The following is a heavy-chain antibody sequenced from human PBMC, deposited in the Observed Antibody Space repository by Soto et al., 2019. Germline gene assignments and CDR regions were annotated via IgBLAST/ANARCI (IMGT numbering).Heavy chain of an antibody. CDR2: ISGTGGST. CDR1: GLTFSSYA. D-gene: IGHD6-19*01. CDR3: AKDLSPYSSCWYMTSPPLYAMHV. V-gene: IGHV3-23*01. J-gene: IGHJ6*02. Sequence: GGSLRLSCAASGLTFSSYAMNWVRQGPGKGLEWVAAISGTGGSTYYTDSVKGRLTIARDNSKATLYLQMNSLRAEDTAVYYCAKDLSPYSSCWYMTSPPLYAMHVWCQGPTVSGSS.